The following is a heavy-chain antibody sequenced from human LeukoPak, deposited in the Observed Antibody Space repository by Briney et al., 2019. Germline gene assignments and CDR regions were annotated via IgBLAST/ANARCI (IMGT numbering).Heavy chain of an antibody. J-gene: IGHJ4*02. D-gene: IGHD3-10*01. V-gene: IGHV1-8*02. CDR2: MNPNSGDT. CDR1: GSTFSSYD. CDR3: ARGPYGTGSHFDF. Sequence: GASVKVSCKASGSTFSSYDINWVRQATGQGVEWMGWMNPNSGDTGYTPRFQGRVTMTSDTSISIDYMGLSSQRSDDTAAYYCARGPYGTGSHFDFWGQGTLVTVSS.